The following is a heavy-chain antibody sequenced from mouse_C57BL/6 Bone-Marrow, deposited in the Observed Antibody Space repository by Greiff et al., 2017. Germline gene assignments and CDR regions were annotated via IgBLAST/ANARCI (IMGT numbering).Heavy chain of an antibody. Sequence: QVQLQQSGAELARPGASVKLSCKASGYTFTSYGISWVKQRTGQGLEWIGEIYPRSGNTYYNEKFKGKATLTADKSSSTAYMGLRSLTSEDSAVYFCAREVVITPVYWGQGTTLTVSS. J-gene: IGHJ2*01. V-gene: IGHV1-81*01. D-gene: IGHD1-1*01. CDR3: AREVVITPVY. CDR1: GYTFTSYG. CDR2: IYPRSGNT.